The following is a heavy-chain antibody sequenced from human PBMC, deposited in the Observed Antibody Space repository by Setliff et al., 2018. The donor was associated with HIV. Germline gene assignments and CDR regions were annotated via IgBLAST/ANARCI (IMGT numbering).Heavy chain of an antibody. CDR3: AQGGSGSYYRYYYYGMDV. V-gene: IGHV3-15*01. CDR2: VKSKTDGGTT. Sequence: GGSLRLSCAASGFTFSDPWMTFSNAWVSWVRQAPGKGLEWVGRVKSKTDGGTTDYAAPVKSRLTITKDTSKNQVVLTMTNMDPVDTATYYCAQGGSGSYYRYYYYGMDVWGQGTTVTVSS. CDR1: GFTFSDPWMTFSNAW. D-gene: IGHD3-10*01. J-gene: IGHJ6*02.